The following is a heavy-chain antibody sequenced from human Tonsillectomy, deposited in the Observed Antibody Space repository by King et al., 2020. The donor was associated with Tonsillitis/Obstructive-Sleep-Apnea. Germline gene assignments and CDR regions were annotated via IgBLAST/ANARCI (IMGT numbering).Heavy chain of an antibody. Sequence: VQLVESGGGLVQPGGSLRLSCAASGFTVSSNYMRWVRQAPGKWLELVSVMDSGGNTYYSDSVKGRVTISRDNSKNTLYLQMNSLRAADTAVYYCARSSGDCRSTRCFVGFFDFWGQGTPVTVSS. V-gene: IGHV3-66*01. D-gene: IGHD2-2*03. J-gene: IGHJ4*02. CDR1: GFTVSSNY. CDR2: MDSGGNT. CDR3: ARSSGDCRSTRCFVGFFDF.